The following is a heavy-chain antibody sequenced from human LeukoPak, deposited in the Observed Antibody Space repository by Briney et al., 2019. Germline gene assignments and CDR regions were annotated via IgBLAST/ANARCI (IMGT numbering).Heavy chain of an antibody. CDR2: INHSGST. J-gene: IGHJ4*02. CDR3: AKTEDGSGWPYDY. D-gene: IGHD6-19*01. V-gene: IGHV4-34*01. CDR1: GGSFSGYY. Sequence: PSETLSLTCAVYGGSFSGYYWSWIRQPPGKGLEWIGEINHSGSTNYNPSLKSRVTISVDTSKNQFSLKLSSVTAADTAVYYCAKTEDGSGWPYDYWGQGTLVTVSS.